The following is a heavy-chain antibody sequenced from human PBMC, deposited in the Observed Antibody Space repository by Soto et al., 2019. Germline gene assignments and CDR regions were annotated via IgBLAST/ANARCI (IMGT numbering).Heavy chain of an antibody. D-gene: IGHD3-22*01. CDR1: GGTFNNYA. J-gene: IGHJ4*02. Sequence: ASVKVSCKASGGTFNNYAISWVRQAPGQGLEWMGGIIPLFGTANYAQKFQGRVTITADESTSTAYMELRSLRSEDTAVYYCARGVHYDRSGYYYFYWGQGTLVTVSS. V-gene: IGHV1-69*13. CDR3: ARGVHYDRSGYYYFY. CDR2: IIPLFGTA.